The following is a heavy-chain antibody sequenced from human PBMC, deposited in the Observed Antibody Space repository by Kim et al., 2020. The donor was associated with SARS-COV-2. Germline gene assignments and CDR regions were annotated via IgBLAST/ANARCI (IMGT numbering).Heavy chain of an antibody. J-gene: IGHJ3*02. D-gene: IGHD3-9*01. CDR3: AREGRILTGYSDPDAFDI. CDR1: GGSISSYY. CDR2: IYYSGST. V-gene: IGHV4-59*12. Sequence: SETLSLTCTVSGGSISSYYWSWIRQPPGKGLEWIGYIYYSGSTNYNPSLKSRVTISVDTSKNQFSLKLSSVTAADTAVYYCAREGRILTGYSDPDAFDIWGQGTMVTVSS.